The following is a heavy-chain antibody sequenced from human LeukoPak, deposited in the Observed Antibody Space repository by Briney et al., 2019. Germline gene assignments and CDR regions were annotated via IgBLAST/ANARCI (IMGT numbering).Heavy chain of an antibody. Sequence: PGGSLRLSCAASGFNFRDAAMTWVRQAPGKGLEWVSLIGSVGFSTHYGDSVKGRFTISRDNSKNTLYLQMNSLRAEDTAVYYCARDNSGSPYYFDYWGQGTLVTVSS. V-gene: IGHV3-23*01. D-gene: IGHD1-26*01. J-gene: IGHJ4*02. CDR2: IGSVGFST. CDR3: ARDNSGSPYYFDY. CDR1: GFNFRDAA.